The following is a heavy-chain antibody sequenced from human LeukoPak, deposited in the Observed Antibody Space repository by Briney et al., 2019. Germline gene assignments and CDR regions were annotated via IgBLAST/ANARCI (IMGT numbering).Heavy chain of an antibody. D-gene: IGHD6-19*01. CDR1: GWSFSGYY. CDR3: ASRGYSSGWYYCEY. J-gene: IGHJ4*02. CDR2: INHSGST. Sequence: SSETLSLTCAVYGWSFSGYYWSWIRQPPGKGLEWIGEINHSGSTNYNPSLKSRVTISVDTSKNQFSLKLSSVTAADTAVSHCASRGYSSGWYYCEYWGQGTLVTVSS. V-gene: IGHV4-34*01.